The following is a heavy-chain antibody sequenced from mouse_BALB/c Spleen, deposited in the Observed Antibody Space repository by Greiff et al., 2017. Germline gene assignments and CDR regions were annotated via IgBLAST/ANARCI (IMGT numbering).Heavy chain of an antibody. D-gene: IGHD2-2*01. Sequence: EVMLVESGGGLVQPGGSRKLSCAASGFTFSSFGMHWVRQAPEKGLEWVAYISSGSSTIYYADTVKGRFTISRDNPKNTLFLQMTSLRSEDTAMYYCARYGYGYYYDAMDYWGQGTSVTVSS. CDR3: ARYGYGYYYDAMDY. CDR1: GFTFSSFG. CDR2: ISSGSSTI. V-gene: IGHV5-17*02. J-gene: IGHJ4*01.